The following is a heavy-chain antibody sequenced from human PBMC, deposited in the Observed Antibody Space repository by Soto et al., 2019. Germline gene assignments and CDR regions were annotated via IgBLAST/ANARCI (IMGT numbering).Heavy chain of an antibody. J-gene: IGHJ3*02. Sequence: QVQLVQSGPEVKKPGSSVKVSCKASGGTFSSYTIRWVRQAPVKGLEWMGRIIPILGIANYAQKFQGRVTITADKSTSTAYMELSSLRSEDTAVYYCARDRGDGYNNIWGQGTMVTVSS. CDR2: IIPILGIA. V-gene: IGHV1-69*08. CDR3: ARDRGDGYNNI. D-gene: IGHD5-12*01. CDR1: GGTFSSYT.